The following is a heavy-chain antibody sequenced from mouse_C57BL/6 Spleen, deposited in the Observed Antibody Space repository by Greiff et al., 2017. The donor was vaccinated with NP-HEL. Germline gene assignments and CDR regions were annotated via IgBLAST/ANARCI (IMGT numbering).Heavy chain of an antibody. CDR2: IWGDGST. V-gene: IGHV2-3*01. J-gene: IGHJ1*03. CDR1: GFSLTSYG. CDR3: AKRGGLGPYWYFDV. Sequence: QVQLKESGPGLVAPSQSLSITCTVSGFSLTSYGVSWVRQPPGKGLEWLGVIWGDGSTNYHSALISRLSISKDNSKSQVFLKLKSLQTDDTATYYWAKRGGLGPYWYFDVWGTGTTVTVSS.